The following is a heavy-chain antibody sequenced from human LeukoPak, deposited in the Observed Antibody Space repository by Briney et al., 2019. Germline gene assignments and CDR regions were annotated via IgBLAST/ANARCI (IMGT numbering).Heavy chain of an antibody. D-gene: IGHD6-6*01. J-gene: IGHJ4*02. V-gene: IGHV3-64D*06. CDR3: VKDLASIAGRRDY. Sequence: PGGSLRLSCSTSGFTFSTYTMYWVRQAPGKGLEHVSLISSNGGTTNYADSVKGRFTISRDNSKNTLYLQMSSLRAEDTAVYYCVKDLASIAGRRDYWGQGTLVTVSS. CDR1: GFTFSTYT. CDR2: ISSNGGTT.